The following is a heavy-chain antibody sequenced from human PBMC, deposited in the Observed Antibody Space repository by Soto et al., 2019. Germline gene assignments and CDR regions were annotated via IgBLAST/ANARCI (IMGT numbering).Heavy chain of an antibody. J-gene: IGHJ4*02. CDR2: ISYDGSNK. CDR3: ARGPILLWFGELFNYFDY. D-gene: IGHD3-10*01. CDR1: GFTFSSYA. V-gene: IGHV3-30-3*01. Sequence: GGSLRLSCAASGFTFSSYAMHWVRQAPGKGLEWVAVISYDGSNKYYADSVKGRFTISRDNSKNTLYLQMNSLRAEDTAVYYCARGPILLWFGELFNYFDYWGQGTLVTVSS.